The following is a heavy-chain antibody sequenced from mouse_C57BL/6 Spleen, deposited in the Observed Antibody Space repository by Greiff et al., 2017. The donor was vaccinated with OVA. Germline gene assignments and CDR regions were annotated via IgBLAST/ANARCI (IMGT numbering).Heavy chain of an antibody. V-gene: IGHV1-69*01. Sequence: QVQLKQPGAELVMPGASVKLSCKASGYTFTSYWMHWVKQRPGQGLEWIGEIDPSDSYTNYNQKFKGKSTLTVDKSSSTAYMQLSSLTSEDSAVYYCALYGSSYEDYWGQGTTLTVSS. CDR3: ALYGSSYEDY. CDR2: IDPSDSYT. J-gene: IGHJ2*01. CDR1: GYTFTSYW. D-gene: IGHD1-1*01.